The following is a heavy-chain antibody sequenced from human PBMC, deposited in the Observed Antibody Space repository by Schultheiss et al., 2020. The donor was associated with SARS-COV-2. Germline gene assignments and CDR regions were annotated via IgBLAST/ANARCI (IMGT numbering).Heavy chain of an antibody. D-gene: IGHD6-6*01. CDR1: GFTFSSYG. CDR3: AVTLIAADLDY. CDR2: ISYDGSNK. Sequence: GGSLRLSCAASGFTFSSYGMHWVRQAPGKGLEWVAVISYDGSNKYYADSVKGRFTISRDNSKNTLYLQMNSLRAEDTAVYYCAVTLIAADLDYWGQGTLVTVSS. J-gene: IGHJ4*02. V-gene: IGHV3-30*03.